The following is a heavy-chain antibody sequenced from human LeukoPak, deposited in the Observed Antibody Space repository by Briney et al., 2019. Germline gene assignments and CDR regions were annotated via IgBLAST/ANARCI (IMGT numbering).Heavy chain of an antibody. CDR2: ISSSGGIM. J-gene: IGHJ4*02. V-gene: IGHV3-48*03. CDR1: GFTFNNYE. CDR3: ARVELSLPMALDY. Sequence: GGSLRLSCAASGFTFNNYEMNWVRQAPGKGLEWVSHISSSGGIMFYADSVKGRFTISRDNAKNSLYLQMNSLRAEDTAVYYCARVELSLPMALDYWGQGTLVTVSS. D-gene: IGHD3-16*02.